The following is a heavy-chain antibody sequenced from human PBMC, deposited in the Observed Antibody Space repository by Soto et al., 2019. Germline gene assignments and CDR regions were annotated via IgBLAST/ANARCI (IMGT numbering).Heavy chain of an antibody. CDR1: NSTFSKNW. Sequence: EVQLVESGGGLVMPGESLRLSCEASNSTFSKNWMNWVRQAPVKGLAWVGLIKHKAAGMTAHYAASVKGSFIISRDDSKNTVYLQMNSLKAEDTAVYYCARDWFHTLDIWGQGTMVTVSS. CDR3: ARDWFHTLDI. D-gene: IGHD3-10*01. J-gene: IGHJ3*02. V-gene: IGHV3-15*07. CDR2: IKHKAAGMTA.